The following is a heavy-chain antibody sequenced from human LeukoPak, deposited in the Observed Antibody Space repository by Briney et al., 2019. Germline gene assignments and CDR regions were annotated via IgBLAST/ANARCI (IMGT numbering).Heavy chain of an antibody. CDR1: GFIFSTYA. V-gene: IGHV3-23*01. D-gene: IGHD3-16*01. Sequence: GGSLRLSCAASGFIFSTYAMNWFRQAPGKGLEWVSGISGSEGDTYYADSVRGRFTISRDSSKNTLYLQMNSLKTEDTAVYYCNTDSLVLNYWGQGTLVTVSS. CDR2: ISGSEGDT. J-gene: IGHJ4*02. CDR3: NTDSLVLNY.